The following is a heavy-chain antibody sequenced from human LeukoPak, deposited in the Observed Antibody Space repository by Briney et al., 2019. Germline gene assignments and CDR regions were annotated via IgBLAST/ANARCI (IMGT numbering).Heavy chain of an antibody. Sequence: GGSLRLSCAASGFTFRNYNMNWVRQAPGKGLEWVSSISSGSTYRYYADSVKGRFAISRDNAKNSLYLQMNSLRAEDPAVYYWEREDYDTSVFDYWGQGTLGTVSS. J-gene: IGHJ4*02. V-gene: IGHV3-21*01. D-gene: IGHD3-22*01. CDR2: ISSGSTYR. CDR3: EREDYDTSVFDY. CDR1: GFTFRNYN.